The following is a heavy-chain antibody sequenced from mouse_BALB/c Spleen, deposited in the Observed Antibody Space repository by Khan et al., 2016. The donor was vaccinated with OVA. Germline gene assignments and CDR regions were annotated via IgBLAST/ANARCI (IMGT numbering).Heavy chain of an antibody. CDR2: INYSGST. J-gene: IGHJ3*01. D-gene: IGHD2-14*01. Sequence: EVELVESGPGLVKPSQSLSLTCTVTGYSITSDYAWNWIRQFPGNKLEWMGYINYSGSTSYNPSLKSRISITRDTSKNQFFLQLNSVTTEDTATYYCARGVRLTYWGQGTLVTVSA. V-gene: IGHV3-2*02. CDR1: GYSITSDYA. CDR3: ARGVRLTY.